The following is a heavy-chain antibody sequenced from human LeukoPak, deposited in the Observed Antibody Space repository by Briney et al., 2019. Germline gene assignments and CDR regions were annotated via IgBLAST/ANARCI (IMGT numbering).Heavy chain of an antibody. CDR3: ARDKRNLEYSSSSGLYYYYMDV. D-gene: IGHD6-6*01. CDR1: GGSISSYY. Sequence: SETLSLTCTVSGGSISSYYWSWIRQPPGKGLEWIGYIYYSGGTNYNPSLKSRVTISVDTSKNQFSLKLSSVTAADTAVYYCARDKRNLEYSSSSGLYYYYMDVWGKGTTVTVSS. J-gene: IGHJ6*03. V-gene: IGHV4-59*01. CDR2: IYYSGGT.